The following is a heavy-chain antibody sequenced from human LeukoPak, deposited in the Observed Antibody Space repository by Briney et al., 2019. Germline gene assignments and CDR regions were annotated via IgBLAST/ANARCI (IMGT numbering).Heavy chain of an antibody. Sequence: PSETLSLTCGVSGGSICSTNWWSWVRQPPGQGLEGIGEISLTGRTKYNPSLHGRVTMSLDESSNHPSLSLTSVNAADTAIYYCSRESWAFWPFGYWGQGTLVIVPP. J-gene: IGHJ4*02. V-gene: IGHV4-4*02. CDR3: SRESWAFWPFGY. CDR2: ISLTGRT. D-gene: IGHD3-16*01. CDR1: GGSICSTNW.